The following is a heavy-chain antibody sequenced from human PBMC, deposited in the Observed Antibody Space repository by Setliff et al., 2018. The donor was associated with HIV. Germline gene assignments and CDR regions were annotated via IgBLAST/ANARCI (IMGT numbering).Heavy chain of an antibody. Sequence: SETLSLTCTVSGGSISSGSYYWSWIRQPAGKGLEWIGHISTSGSTNYNPSLKSRVTISLDTSKSLFSLKLSSVTAADTVVFYCARGTTGYSTIWYRNGLTYYYYMDVWGKGTKVTVSS. CDR2: ISTSGST. J-gene: IGHJ6*03. CDR3: ARGTTGYSTIWYRNGLTYYYYMDV. CDR1: GGSISSGSYY. V-gene: IGHV4-61*09. D-gene: IGHD6-13*01.